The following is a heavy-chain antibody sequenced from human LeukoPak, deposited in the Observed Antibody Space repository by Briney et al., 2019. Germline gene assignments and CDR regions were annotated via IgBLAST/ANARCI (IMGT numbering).Heavy chain of an antibody. CDR3: ARGALAVTDFDY. Sequence: PSETLSLTCTVSGGSISSSYWNWIQQPPGKGLEWIGYISYSGSTNYNPSLKSRVTISVDTSKNQFSLNLSSVTAADTAVYYCARGALAVTDFDYWGQGTLVTVSS. CDR2: ISYSGST. D-gene: IGHD4-11*01. V-gene: IGHV4-59*01. CDR1: GGSISSSY. J-gene: IGHJ4*02.